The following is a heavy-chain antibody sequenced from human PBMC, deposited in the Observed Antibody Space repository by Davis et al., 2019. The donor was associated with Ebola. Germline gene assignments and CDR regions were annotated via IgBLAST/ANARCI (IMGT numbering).Heavy chain of an antibody. V-gene: IGHV1-18*01. J-gene: IGHJ4*02. CDR1: GFTFTSYG. Sequence: GGSLRLSCAASGFTFTSYGISWVRQAPGQGLEWMGWISAYNGNTNYAQKLQGRVTMTTDTSTTTAYMEVGSLTSDDTAVYYCARAQFPTTSDHWGQGTLVTVSS. CDR2: ISAYNGNT. CDR3: ARAQFPTTSDH. D-gene: IGHD1-1*01.